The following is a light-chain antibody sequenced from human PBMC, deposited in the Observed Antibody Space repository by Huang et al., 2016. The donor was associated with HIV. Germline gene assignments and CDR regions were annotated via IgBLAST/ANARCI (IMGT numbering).Light chain of an antibody. CDR2: LGS. J-gene: IGKJ5*01. CDR1: QSLLHSNGHNY. Sequence: DIVMTQSPLSLPVTPGEPASISCRSSQSLLHSNGHNYLSWYLQKPGQSPQLLIYLGSNRASGVPERVSGSGSGTDFTLKISRVEAEDVGVYYCMQALQTITFGQGTRLEIK. V-gene: IGKV2-28*01. CDR3: MQALQTIT.